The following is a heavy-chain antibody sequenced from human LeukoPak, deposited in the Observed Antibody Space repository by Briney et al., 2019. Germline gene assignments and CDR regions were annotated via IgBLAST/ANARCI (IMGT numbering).Heavy chain of an antibody. CDR1: GFTFKSAW. Sequence: PGGSLRLSCEASGFTFKSAWMIWVRQAPGKGLEWVSSISSSSSYIYYADSVKGRFTISRDNAKNSLYLQMNSLRAEDTAVYYCARVNTLLRFLEWFPSYYYYYMDVWGKGTTVTVSS. V-gene: IGHV3-21*01. CDR3: ARVNTLLRFLEWFPSYYYYYMDV. D-gene: IGHD3-3*01. J-gene: IGHJ6*03. CDR2: ISSSSSYI.